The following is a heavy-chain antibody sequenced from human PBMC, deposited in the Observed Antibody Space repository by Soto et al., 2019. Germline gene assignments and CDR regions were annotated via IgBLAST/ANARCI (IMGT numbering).Heavy chain of an antibody. V-gene: IGHV1-69*12. Sequence: QVQLVQSGAEVKKPGSSVKVSCKASGGTFSSYAISWVRQAPGQGLEWMGGIIPIFGTANYAQKFQGRVTITAHESTSTAYVELCSLGSEATAVYYCASWPSPTFAPYYYSGMDVWGQGTTVTVCS. CDR1: GGTFSSYA. CDR3: ASWPSPTFAPYYYSGMDV. CDR2: IIPIFGTA. J-gene: IGHJ6*02. D-gene: IGHD3-10*02.